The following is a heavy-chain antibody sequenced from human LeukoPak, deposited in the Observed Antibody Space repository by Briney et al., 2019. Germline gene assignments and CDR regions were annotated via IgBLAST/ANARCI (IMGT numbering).Heavy chain of an antibody. J-gene: IGHJ5*02. D-gene: IGHD3-22*01. Sequence: GGSLRLSCVASGFTFSSYWMHWVRQAPGKGLMWVSRTNNDGSTTTYADSVKGRFTISRDNAKNTLYLQMNSLRAEDTAVYYCTRTTYDRSGLNWFDPWGQGTLVTVSS. CDR2: TNNDGSTT. V-gene: IGHV3-74*01. CDR1: GFTFSSYW. CDR3: TRTTYDRSGLNWFDP.